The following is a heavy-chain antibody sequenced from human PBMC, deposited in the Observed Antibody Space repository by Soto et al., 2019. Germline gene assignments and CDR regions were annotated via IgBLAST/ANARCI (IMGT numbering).Heavy chain of an antibody. J-gene: IGHJ6*03. V-gene: IGHV1-69*02. CDR3: ASPKTSSSSSYYYYYMDV. D-gene: IGHD6-6*01. Sequence: QVQLVQSGAEVKKPGSSVKVSCKASGGTFSSYTISWVRQAPGQGLEWMGRIIPILGIANYAQKFQGRVTMTADKSTSTAYMELSSLRSEDTAVYYCASPKTSSSSSYYYYYMDVWGKGTTVTVSS. CDR2: IIPILGIA. CDR1: GGTFSSYT.